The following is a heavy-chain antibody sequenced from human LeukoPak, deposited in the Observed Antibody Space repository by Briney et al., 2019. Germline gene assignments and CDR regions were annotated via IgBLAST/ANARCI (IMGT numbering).Heavy chain of an antibody. CDR3: ARHLSGVTGYTYGRGIDY. Sequence: GGSLRLSCAASGFTFSSYWMSWVRQAPGKGREWGANIKKDGSEKYYVDSVKGRFTISRDNAKTSLSLQMNSLRAEDTAVYYCARHLSGVTGYTYGRGIDYWGQGTLVTVSS. J-gene: IGHJ4*02. CDR2: IKKDGSEK. CDR1: GFTFSSYW. D-gene: IGHD5-18*01. V-gene: IGHV3-7*01.